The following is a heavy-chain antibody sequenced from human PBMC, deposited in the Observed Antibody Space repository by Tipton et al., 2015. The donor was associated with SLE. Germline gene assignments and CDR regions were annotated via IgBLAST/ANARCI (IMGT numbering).Heavy chain of an antibody. CDR1: GGSIRRYY. CDR2: IYYSGST. CDR3: ATWRRPYYDYGMDV. V-gene: IGHV4-59*12. D-gene: IGHD1-1*01. Sequence: TLSLTCTVSGGSIRRYYWSWIRQPPGKGLEWIGYIYYSGSTNYNPSPKSRVTISVDTSKNQCSLKLSSVTAADTAVYYCATWRRPYYDYGMDVWGQGTTVTVSS. J-gene: IGHJ6*02.